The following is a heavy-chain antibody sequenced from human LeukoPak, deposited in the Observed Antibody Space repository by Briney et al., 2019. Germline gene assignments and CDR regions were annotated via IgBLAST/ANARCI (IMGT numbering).Heavy chain of an antibody. Sequence: ASVKVSCKASGYTFTSYDISWVRQAPGQGLEWMGRIIPIFGTANYAQKFQGRVTITTDESTSTAYMELSSLRSEDTAVYYCAREWLASHFDYWGQGTLVTVSS. CDR3: AREWLASHFDY. CDR1: GYTFTSYD. CDR2: IIPIFGTA. J-gene: IGHJ4*02. D-gene: IGHD6-19*01. V-gene: IGHV1-69*05.